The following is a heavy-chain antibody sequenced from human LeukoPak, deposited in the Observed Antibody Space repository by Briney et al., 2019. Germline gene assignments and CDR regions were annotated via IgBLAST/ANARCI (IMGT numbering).Heavy chain of an antibody. CDR1: GGSFSGYY. Sequence: SETLSLTCAVYGGSFSGYYWSWIRKPPGKGLEWIGEINHSGSTNYNPSLKSRVTISVDTSKNQFSLKLSSVTAADTAVYYCARVSGLYDYVWGSYRYPRYFDYWGQGTLVTVSS. CDR3: ARVSGLYDYVWGSYRYPRYFDY. CDR2: INHSGST. J-gene: IGHJ4*02. V-gene: IGHV4-34*01. D-gene: IGHD3-16*02.